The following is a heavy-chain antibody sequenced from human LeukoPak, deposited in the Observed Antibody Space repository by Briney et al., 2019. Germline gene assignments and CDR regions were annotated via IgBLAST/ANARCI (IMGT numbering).Heavy chain of an antibody. D-gene: IGHD4-17*01. V-gene: IGHV4-34*01. CDR3: AREGDATVTTASMDV. Sequence: SETLSLTCAVYGGSFSGYYWSWIRQPPGKGLEWIGEINHSGSTYYNPSLKSRVTISVDTSKNQFSLKLSSVTAADTAVYYCAREGDATVTTASMDVWGKGTTVTVSS. J-gene: IGHJ6*04. CDR2: INHSGST. CDR1: GGSFSGYY.